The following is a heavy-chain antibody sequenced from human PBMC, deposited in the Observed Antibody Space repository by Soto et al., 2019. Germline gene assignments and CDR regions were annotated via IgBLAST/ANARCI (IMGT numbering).Heavy chain of an antibody. CDR2: ISAYNGNT. J-gene: IGHJ6*02. CDR3: ARPVWSDTAMDNYYYYGMDV. Sequence: ASVKVSCKASGYAFTSYGISWVRQAPGQGLEWMGWISAYNGNTNYAQKLQGRVTMTTDTSTSTAYMELRSLRSDDTAVYYCARPVWSDTAMDNYYYYGMDVWGQGTTVTVSS. V-gene: IGHV1-18*01. D-gene: IGHD5-18*01. CDR1: GYAFTSYG.